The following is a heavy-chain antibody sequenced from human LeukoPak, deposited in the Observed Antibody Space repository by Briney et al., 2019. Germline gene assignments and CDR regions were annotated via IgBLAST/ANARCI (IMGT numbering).Heavy chain of an antibody. D-gene: IGHD1-1*01. Sequence: SETLSLTCTVSRGSLSTYNWSWIQQSPGKGLEWIGNLYYSGSTNYNPSLQSRVTISVDTSKNQISLKLSSVTAADTAIYFCAREVLESNAFDIWGQGTMVIVSS. J-gene: IGHJ3*02. CDR1: RGSLSTYN. V-gene: IGHV4-59*01. CDR2: LYYSGST. CDR3: AREVLESNAFDI.